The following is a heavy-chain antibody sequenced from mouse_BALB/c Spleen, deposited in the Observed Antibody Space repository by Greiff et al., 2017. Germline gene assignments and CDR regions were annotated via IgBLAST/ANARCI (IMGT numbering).Heavy chain of an antibody. CDR2: ISSGSSTI. CDR1: GFTFSSFG. Sequence: EVQLQESGGGLVQPGGSRKLSCAASGFTFSSFGMHWVRQAPEKGLEWVAYISSGSSTIYFADTVKGRFTISRDNPKNTLFLQMTSLRSEDTAMYYCARAGDYPYAMDYWGQGTSVTVSS. J-gene: IGHJ4*01. CDR3: ARAGDYPYAMDY. V-gene: IGHV5-17*02. D-gene: IGHD2-4*01.